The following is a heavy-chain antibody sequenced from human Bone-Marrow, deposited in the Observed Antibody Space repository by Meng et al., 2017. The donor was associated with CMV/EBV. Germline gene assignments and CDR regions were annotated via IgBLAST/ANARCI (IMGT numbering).Heavy chain of an antibody. J-gene: IGHJ6*02. CDR1: GYTFTSYY. CDR3: ATPSGWLSPPSDYYYGMDV. Sequence: SVKVSCKASGYTFTSYYMHWVRQAPGQGLEWMGRIIPILGIANYAQKFQGRVTITADKSTSTAYMELSSLRSEATAVYYCATPSGWLSPPSDYYYGMDVWGQGTTVTVSS. D-gene: IGHD3-22*01. V-gene: IGHV1-69*02. CDR2: IIPILGIA.